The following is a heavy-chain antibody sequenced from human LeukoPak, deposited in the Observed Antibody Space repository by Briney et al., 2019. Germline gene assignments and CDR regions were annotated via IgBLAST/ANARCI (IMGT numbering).Heavy chain of an antibody. Sequence: GGSLRLSCAASGFTFTSYAMSWVRQAPGKGLKCVSASSVIGGSTYYADSVKGRFTISRDNSKNTLYLKMNSMRAEDPAVYYCAKVSGGHYDFWSGYFCCPYYFDYWGQGTLVTVSS. D-gene: IGHD3-3*01. CDR2: SSVIGGST. V-gene: IGHV3-23*01. CDR1: GFTFTSYA. CDR3: AKVSGGHYDFWSGYFCCPYYFDY. J-gene: IGHJ4*02.